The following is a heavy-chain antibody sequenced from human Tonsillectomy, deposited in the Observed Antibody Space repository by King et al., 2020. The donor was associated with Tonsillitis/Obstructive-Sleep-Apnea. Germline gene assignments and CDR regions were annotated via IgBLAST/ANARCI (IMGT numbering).Heavy chain of an antibody. D-gene: IGHD1-1*01. CDR2: IYNGGTT. J-gene: IGHJ3*01. Sequence: VQLQESGPGLVKPSGTLSLTCAVSGGSITSSNLWSWVRLPPGKGLEWIGEIYNGGTTNYSPSLKRRVTMSVDKYNTQFSLKLSSVTAADTAVYYCARHLRTTGTRGFDLWGQGTMVTVSS. CDR3: ARHLRTTGTRGFDL. V-gene: IGHV4-4*02. CDR1: GGSITSSNL.